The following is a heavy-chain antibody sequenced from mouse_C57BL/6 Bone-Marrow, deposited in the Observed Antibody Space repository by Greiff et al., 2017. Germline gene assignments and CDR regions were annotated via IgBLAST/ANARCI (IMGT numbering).Heavy chain of an antibody. J-gene: IGHJ3*01. D-gene: IGHD1-1*01. V-gene: IGHV1-69*01. Sequence: VQLQQPGAELVMPGASVKLSCKASGYTFTSYWMHWVQQRPGQGLEWIGEIDPSDSYTNYNQKFKGKSTLTVDKSSSTAYMQLSSLTSDDSAVYYCARGDDDGRPLAYWGQGTLVTVSA. CDR2: IDPSDSYT. CDR1: GYTFTSYW. CDR3: ARGDDDGRPLAY.